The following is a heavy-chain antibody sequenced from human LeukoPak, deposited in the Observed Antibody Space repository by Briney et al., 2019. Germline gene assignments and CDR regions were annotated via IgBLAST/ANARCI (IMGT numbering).Heavy chain of an antibody. J-gene: IGHJ4*02. D-gene: IGHD7-27*01. Sequence: GASVKVSCKASGYTFTGYYMHWVRQAPGQGLEWMGWINPNSGGTNYAQKFQGRVTMTRDTSISTAYMELSRLRSDDTAVYYCARDLAGLANWGIFDYWGQGTLVTVSS. CDR3: ARDLAGLANWGIFDY. CDR1: GYTFTGYY. CDR2: INPNSGGT. V-gene: IGHV1-2*02.